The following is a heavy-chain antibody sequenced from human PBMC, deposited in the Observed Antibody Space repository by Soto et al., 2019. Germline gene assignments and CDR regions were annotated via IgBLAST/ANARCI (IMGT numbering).Heavy chain of an antibody. V-gene: IGHV3-49*04. CDR1: GFTFENYA. CDR2: IRNQTYNGAP. Sequence: PGGSLRLSCTVSGFTFENYAINWVRQAPGKGLEWVGLIRNQTYNGAPEYAASIKGRFTISRDDSKNIAYLQMNSLKTEDSAVYFCTRAESPNVAYFFDYWGQGTLVTVSS. J-gene: IGHJ4*02. D-gene: IGHD3-10*01. CDR3: TRAESPNVAYFFDY.